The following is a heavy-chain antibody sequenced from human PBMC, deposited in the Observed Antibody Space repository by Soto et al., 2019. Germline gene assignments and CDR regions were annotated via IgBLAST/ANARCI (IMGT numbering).Heavy chain of an antibody. J-gene: IGHJ4*02. D-gene: IGHD6-13*01. CDR1: GFTFSSYS. CDR3: ARDLTGLAAAATNY. Sequence: EVQLVESGGGLVKPGGCLRLSCAASGFTFSSYSMNWVRQAPGKGLEWVSSISSSSSYIYYADSVKGRVTISRDNAKNSLYLQMNRLRAEDTAVYYCARDLTGLAAAATNYWGQGTLVTASS. CDR2: ISSSSSYI. V-gene: IGHV3-21*01.